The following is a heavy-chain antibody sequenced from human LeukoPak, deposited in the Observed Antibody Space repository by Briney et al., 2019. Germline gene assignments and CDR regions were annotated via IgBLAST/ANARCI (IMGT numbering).Heavy chain of an antibody. V-gene: IGHV3-23*01. J-gene: IGHJ5*02. D-gene: IGHD6-19*01. CDR2: ISGSGGST. CDR1: GFTFSSYA. Sequence: PGGSLRLSCAASGFTFSSYAMSWVRQAPGKGLEWVSAISGSGGSTYYADSVKGRFTISRDNSKNTLYLQMNSLSAEDTAVYYCAKDQTVAGTWWFDPWGQGTLVTVSS. CDR3: AKDQTVAGTWWFDP.